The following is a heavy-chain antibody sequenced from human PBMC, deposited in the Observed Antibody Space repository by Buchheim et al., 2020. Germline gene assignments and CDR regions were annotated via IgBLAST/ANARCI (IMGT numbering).Heavy chain of an antibody. V-gene: IGHV4-31*03. CDR2: IDYTGNT. Sequence: QVQLQESGPGLVKPSETLSLTCTVSGGFISTGGYFWSWLRQHPGKGLEWIGDIDYTGNTYYNPSLKSRLAISRDTSRNQFSLKVTSVTVADTAVYFCARLDIVVVEAAIRAGPFDYWGQG. D-gene: IGHD2-15*01. CDR3: ARLDIVVVEAAIRAGPFDY. J-gene: IGHJ4*02. CDR1: GGFISTGGYF.